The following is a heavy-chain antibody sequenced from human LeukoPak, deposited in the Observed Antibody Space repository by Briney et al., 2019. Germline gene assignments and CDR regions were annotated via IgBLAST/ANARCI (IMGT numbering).Heavy chain of an antibody. CDR2: VTHNGST. CDR3: ARDAVTNRRLDY. J-gene: IGHJ4*02. D-gene: IGHD4-17*01. Sequence: SETLCLTCAVYGGSFSGYYWSWIRQPPGKGLEWMGEVTHNGSTNYNPSLKSRGTISVDTSKNQFSLKLSSVTAADTPGYYCARDAVTNRRLDYWGQGTLVTVSS. CDR1: GGSFSGYY. V-gene: IGHV4-34*01.